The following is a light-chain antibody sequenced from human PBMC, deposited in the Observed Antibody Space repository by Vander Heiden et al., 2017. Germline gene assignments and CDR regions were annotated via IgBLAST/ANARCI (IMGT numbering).Light chain of an antibody. CDR1: RSNIGSNT. CDR2: TNT. J-gene: IGLJ3*02. V-gene: IGLV1-44*01. Sequence: QSVLTQPPSASGTPGQGVAISCSGRRSNIGSNTVNWYQQLPGTAHKLLVYTNTQRPSGVPDRFSGSKSGTSASLAISGLQSEDEADYYCSAWDDSLNSWVFGGGTKLTVL. CDR3: SAWDDSLNSWV.